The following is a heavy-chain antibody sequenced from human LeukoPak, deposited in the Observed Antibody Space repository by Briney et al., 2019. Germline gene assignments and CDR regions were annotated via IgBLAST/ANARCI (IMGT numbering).Heavy chain of an antibody. CDR3: ARDITMVRGVIKHDY. D-gene: IGHD3-10*01. J-gene: IGHJ4*02. Sequence: ASVKVSCKASGYTFTGYCMHWVRQAPGQGLEWMGRINPNSGGTNYAQKFQGRVTMTRDTSISTAYMELSRLRSDDTAVYYCARDITMVRGVIKHDYWGQGTLVTVSS. CDR1: GYTFTGYC. V-gene: IGHV1-2*06. CDR2: INPNSGGT.